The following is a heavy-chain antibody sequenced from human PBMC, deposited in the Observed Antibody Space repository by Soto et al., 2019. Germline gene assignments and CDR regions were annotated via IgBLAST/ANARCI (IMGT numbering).Heavy chain of an antibody. V-gene: IGHV1-3*01. D-gene: IGHD6-13*01. CDR3: ARDVAAADY. J-gene: IGHJ4*02. CDR1: GXTFTSYA. Sequence: ASVKVXXXAXGXTFTSYAMHWVRQAPGQRLEWMGWINAGNGNTKHSQKLQGRVTITRDTSASTAYMELSSLRSEDTAVYYCARDVAAADYWGQGTLVTVSS. CDR2: INAGNGNT.